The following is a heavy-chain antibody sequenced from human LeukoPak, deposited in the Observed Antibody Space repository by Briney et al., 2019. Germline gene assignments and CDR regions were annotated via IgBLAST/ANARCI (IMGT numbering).Heavy chain of an antibody. V-gene: IGHV5-51*01. D-gene: IGHD6-13*01. CDR2: IYPGDSDT. J-gene: IGHJ6*03. CDR1: GYSFTSYW. Sequence: GESLKISCKGSGYSFTSYWIGWVRQMPGKGLEWMGIIYPGDSDTRYSPSFQGQVTISADKSISTAYLQWSSLKASDTAMYYCARQVAAAAHYYYYCMDVWGKGTTVTVSS. CDR3: ARQVAAAAHYYYYCMDV.